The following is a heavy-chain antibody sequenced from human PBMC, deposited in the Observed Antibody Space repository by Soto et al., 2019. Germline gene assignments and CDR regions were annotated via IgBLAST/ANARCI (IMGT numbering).Heavy chain of an antibody. CDR3: ARASGLRHHDAFDI. Sequence: GESLKISCAASGFTFSSYWMHWVRQAPGKGLVWVSRINSDGSSTSYADSVKGRFTISRDNAKNTLYLQMNSLRAEDTAVYYCARASGLRHHDAFDIWGQGTMVTVSS. CDR2: INSDGSST. CDR1: GFTFSSYW. D-gene: IGHD4-17*01. J-gene: IGHJ3*02. V-gene: IGHV3-74*01.